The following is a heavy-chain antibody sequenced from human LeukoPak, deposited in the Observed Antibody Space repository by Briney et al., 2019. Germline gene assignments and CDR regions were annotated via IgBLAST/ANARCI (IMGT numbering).Heavy chain of an antibody. J-gene: IGHJ6*03. D-gene: IGHD5-24*01. CDR2: IYYSGST. CDR1: GGSFSGYY. V-gene: IGHV4-59*01. CDR3: ARDRDGYNSFYMDV. Sequence: SETLSLTCAVYGGSFSGYYWSWIRQPPGKGLEWIGYIYYSGSTNYNPSLKSRVTISVDTSKNQFSLKLSSVTAADTAVYYCARDRDGYNSFYMDVWGKGTTVTISS.